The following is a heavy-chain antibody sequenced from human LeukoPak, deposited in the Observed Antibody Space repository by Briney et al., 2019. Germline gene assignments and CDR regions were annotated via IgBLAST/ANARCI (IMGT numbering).Heavy chain of an antibody. CDR1: RGSIDIYW. Sequence: SETLSLTCTVSRGSIDIYWWSWIRQPPGKGLEWIGYIYYSGSTNYNPSLKSRVTISVDTSKNQFSLKLSSVTAANTAVYYCARDRPYGSGSYNYYYYGMDVWGQGTTVTVSS. D-gene: IGHD3-10*01. CDR3: ARDRPYGSGSYNYYYYGMDV. V-gene: IGHV4-59*01. J-gene: IGHJ6*02. CDR2: IYYSGST.